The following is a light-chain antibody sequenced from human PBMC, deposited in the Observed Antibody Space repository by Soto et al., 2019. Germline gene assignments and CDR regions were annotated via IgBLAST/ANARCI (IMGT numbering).Light chain of an antibody. CDR2: ATS. CDR1: QGVGSD. V-gene: IGKV3-15*01. J-gene: IGKJ1*01. CDR3: QQYNNWPRT. Sequence: VVMTQSPATLSVSPGERATLSCRASQGVGSDLAWYQQKPGQAPRLLIYATSTRATAIPARFSGSGSETEFTLTISSLQSEDFAVYYCQQYNNWPRTFGQGTKVDIK.